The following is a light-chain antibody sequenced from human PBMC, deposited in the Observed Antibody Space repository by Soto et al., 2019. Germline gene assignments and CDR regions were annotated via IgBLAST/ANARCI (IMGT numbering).Light chain of an antibody. Sequence: DIHLTQSPSTLSASVGDRVTITCRASQTISHWLAWFQQKPGKAPKLLIFDASNLENGVPSRFSGSGSGTEFTLTITGLQPDDFATYYCQQYNTHWTFGQGTKVDIK. J-gene: IGKJ1*01. CDR2: DAS. V-gene: IGKV1-5*01. CDR3: QQYNTHWT. CDR1: QTISHW.